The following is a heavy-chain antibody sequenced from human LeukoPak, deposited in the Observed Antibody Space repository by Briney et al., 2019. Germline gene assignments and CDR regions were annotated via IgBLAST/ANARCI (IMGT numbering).Heavy chain of an antibody. Sequence: GESLRLSCAASGFSLNSYSMNWVRQAPGKGLEWVSYISSRSVYVFYAESVKGRFTISRDDAKSSLYLQMNSLRAEDTAVYYCAGDTWIQLWPAPYGMDVWGQGTTVTVSS. D-gene: IGHD5-18*01. V-gene: IGHV3-21*04. CDR3: AGDTWIQLWPAPYGMDV. CDR2: ISSRSVYV. J-gene: IGHJ6*02. CDR1: GFSLNSYS.